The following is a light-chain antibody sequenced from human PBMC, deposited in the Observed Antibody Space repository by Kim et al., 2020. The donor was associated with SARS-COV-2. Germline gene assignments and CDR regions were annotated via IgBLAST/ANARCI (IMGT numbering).Light chain of an antibody. Sequence: NFILTQPHSVSESPGKTVTISCTRSSGSIASNYVQWYQQRPGSAPTTVIYEDNQRPSGVPDRFSGSIDSSSNSASLTISGLKTEDEADYYCQSYDSSNYWVFGGGTQLTVL. V-gene: IGLV6-57*04. CDR3: QSYDSSNYWV. CDR1: SGSIASNY. CDR2: EDN. J-gene: IGLJ3*02.